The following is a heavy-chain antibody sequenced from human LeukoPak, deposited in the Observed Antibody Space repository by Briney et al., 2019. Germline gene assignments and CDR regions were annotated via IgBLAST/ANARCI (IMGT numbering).Heavy chain of an antibody. D-gene: IGHD4-17*01. CDR1: GGTFSSYA. J-gene: IGHJ3*02. CDR2: IIPIFGTA. V-gene: IGHV1-69*01. Sequence: SVTVSCKASGGTFSSYAISWVRQAPGQGLEWMGGIIPIFGTANYAQKFQGRVTITADESTSTAYMELSSLRSEDTAVYYCARDLDYGDDPQGAFDIWGQGTMVTVSS. CDR3: ARDLDYGDDPQGAFDI.